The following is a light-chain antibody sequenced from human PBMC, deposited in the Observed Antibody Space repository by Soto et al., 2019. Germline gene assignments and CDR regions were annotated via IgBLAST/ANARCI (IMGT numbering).Light chain of an antibody. J-gene: IGKJ1*01. CDR1: QSISSW. Sequence: DIQMTQSPSNLSASVGYSVTITCRASQSISSWLAWYQQKPGKAPKLLIYKASSLESGVPSSFSGSGSGTEFTLTISRLQPDDLATYYCQQYNSHPSTFGQGTKGEIK. CDR2: KAS. V-gene: IGKV1-5*03. CDR3: QQYNSHPST.